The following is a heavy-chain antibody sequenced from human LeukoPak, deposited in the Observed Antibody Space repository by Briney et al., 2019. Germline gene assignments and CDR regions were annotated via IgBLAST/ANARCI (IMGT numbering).Heavy chain of an antibody. J-gene: IGHJ6*02. V-gene: IGHV3-30*19. CDR3: AREAIVVVPAAILYYYYGMDV. D-gene: IGHD2-2*02. CDR1: GFTFSSYG. Sequence: PGGSLRLSCAASGFTFSSYGMHWVRQAPGKGLEWVAVISYDGSNKYYADSVKGRFTISRDNSKNTLYLQMNSLRAEDTAVYYCAREAIVVVPAAILYYYYGMDVWGQGTTVTVSS. CDR2: ISYDGSNK.